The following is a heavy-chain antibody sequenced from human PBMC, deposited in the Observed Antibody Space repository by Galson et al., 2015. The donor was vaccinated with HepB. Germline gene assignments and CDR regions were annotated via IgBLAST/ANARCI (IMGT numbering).Heavy chain of an antibody. V-gene: IGHV1-2*02. J-gene: IGHJ3*02. CDR1: GYTFTGYY. CDR3: ARDIQGYYYDSSGYYPDAFDI. Sequence: SVKVSCKASGYTFTGYYMHWVRQAPGQGLEWMGWINPNSGGTNYAQKFQGRVTMTRDTSISTAYMELSRLRSDDTAVYYCARDIQGYYYDSSGYYPDAFDIWGQGTMVTVSS. D-gene: IGHD3-22*01. CDR2: INPNSGGT.